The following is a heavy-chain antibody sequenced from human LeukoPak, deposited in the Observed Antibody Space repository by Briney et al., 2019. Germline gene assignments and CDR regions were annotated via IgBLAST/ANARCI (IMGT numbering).Heavy chain of an antibody. D-gene: IGHD2-15*01. CDR3: ATRSTGVAATFDS. CDR2: IYDSRNS. J-gene: IGHJ4*02. V-gene: IGHV4-59*01. Sequence: SETLSLTCPVSGGSISSYYWSWIRQPPGKGLEWIGYIYDSRNSTYYPSLMSRVTISGDTSKNELYLKLSSVTAADTAVYYCATRSTGVAATFDSWGQGALVTVSS. CDR1: GGSISSYY.